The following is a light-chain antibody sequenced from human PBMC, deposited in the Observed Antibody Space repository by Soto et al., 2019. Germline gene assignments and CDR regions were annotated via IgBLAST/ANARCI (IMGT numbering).Light chain of an antibody. Sequence: QYVLTQPPSVSGAPGQRGTISCTGSSSNIGAGYDVHWYQQLPGTAPKLLIYGNSNRPSGVPDRFSGSKSGTSASLAITGLQAEDEADYYCQSYHSSLSGSNVVFGGGTKLTVL. CDR3: QSYHSSLSGSNVV. CDR1: SSNIGAGYD. CDR2: GNS. V-gene: IGLV1-40*01. J-gene: IGLJ2*01.